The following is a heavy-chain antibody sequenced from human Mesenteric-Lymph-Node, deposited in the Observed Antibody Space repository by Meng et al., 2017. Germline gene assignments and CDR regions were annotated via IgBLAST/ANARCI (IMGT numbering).Heavy chain of an antibody. CDR3: AKVVTSGSNSRVLDAFDM. J-gene: IGHJ3*02. D-gene: IGHD3-10*01. V-gene: IGHV3-23*01. CDR1: GFTFSSYA. Sequence: GESLKISCAASGFTFSSYALGWVRQAPGKGLEWVSSISAAGSTDYADSVKGRFTMSRDNSKNTLYLQMNSLRAEDTAIYYCAKVVTSGSNSRVLDAFDMWGQGTEVTVSS. CDR2: ISAAGST.